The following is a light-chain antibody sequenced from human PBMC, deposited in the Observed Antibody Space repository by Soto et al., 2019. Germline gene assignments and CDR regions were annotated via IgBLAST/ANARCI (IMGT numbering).Light chain of an antibody. CDR1: QSISSY. Sequence: DIQMTQSPSSLSASVGDRVTMTCVSMQSISSYLNWYQQKPGKAPKLLIYAASSLQSGVPSRFSGSGSGTDFTLTISSLQPEDFATYYCQQSYSTLITFGQGTRLEIK. J-gene: IGKJ5*01. V-gene: IGKV1-39*01. CDR3: QQSYSTLIT. CDR2: AAS.